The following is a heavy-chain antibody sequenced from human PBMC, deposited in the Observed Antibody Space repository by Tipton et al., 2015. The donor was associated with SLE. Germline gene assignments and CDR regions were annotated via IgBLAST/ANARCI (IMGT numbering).Heavy chain of an antibody. CDR2: ISSSSSTI. Sequence: SLRLSCAASGFTFSSYSMNWVRQAPGKGLEWVSYISSSSSTIYYADSVKGRFTISRDNAKNSLYLQMNSLRAEDTAVYYCARDGPGGYLYAEYFQHWGQGTLVTVSS. D-gene: IGHD1-1*01. CDR1: GFTFSSYS. J-gene: IGHJ1*01. CDR3: ARDGPGGYLYAEYFQH. V-gene: IGHV3-48*01.